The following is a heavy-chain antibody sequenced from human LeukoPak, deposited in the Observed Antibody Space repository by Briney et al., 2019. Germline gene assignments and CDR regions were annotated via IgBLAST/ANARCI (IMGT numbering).Heavy chain of an antibody. CDR2: IYTGGNT. Sequence: GGSLRLSCAASGFTVDSNYLSWVRQAPGKGLEWVSTIYTGGNTYYAASVTGRFTISRDNSRNTLYLQMNSLRGDDTAVYYCAKDVGKWESLHFFDYWGQGTLVTVSS. CDR3: AKDVGKWESLHFFDY. V-gene: IGHV3-53*01. CDR1: GFTVDSNY. D-gene: IGHD1-26*01. J-gene: IGHJ4*02.